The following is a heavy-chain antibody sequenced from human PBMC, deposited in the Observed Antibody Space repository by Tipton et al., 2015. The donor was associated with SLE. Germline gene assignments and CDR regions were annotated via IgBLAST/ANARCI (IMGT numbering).Heavy chain of an antibody. CDR1: GFTFSSYA. CDR3: AKEVLRSLYMDV. CDR2: ISGSGGST. J-gene: IGHJ6*03. Sequence: SLRLSCVASGFTFSSYAMSWVRQAPGKGLEWVSAISGSGGSTYYADSVKGRFTISRDNSKNTLYLQMNSLRAEDTAVYYCAKEVLRSLYMDVWGKGTTVTVSS. V-gene: IGHV3-23*01. D-gene: IGHD3-3*01.